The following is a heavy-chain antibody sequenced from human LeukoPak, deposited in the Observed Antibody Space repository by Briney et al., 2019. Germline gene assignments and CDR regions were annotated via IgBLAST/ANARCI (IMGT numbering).Heavy chain of an antibody. V-gene: IGHV4-39*07. CDR3: AREVAFDYYGSGSLNWFDP. J-gene: IGHJ5*02. CDR2: IYYSGST. Sequence: SETLSLTCSVSGGSMSSYYWGWIRQPPGKGLEWIGSIYYSGSTYYNPSLKSRVTISVDTSKNQFSLKLSSVTAADTAVYYCAREVAFDYYGSGSLNWFDPWGQGTLVTVSS. D-gene: IGHD3-10*01. CDR1: GGSMSSYY.